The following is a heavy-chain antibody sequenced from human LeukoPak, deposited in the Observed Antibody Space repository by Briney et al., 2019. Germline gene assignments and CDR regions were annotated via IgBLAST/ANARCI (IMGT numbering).Heavy chain of an antibody. CDR3: AKDPDCTSGVCYTFFDY. CDR1: GFTFSSNG. V-gene: IGHV3-23*01. J-gene: IGHJ4*02. D-gene: IGHD2-8*01. CDR2: IVSSSGGST. Sequence: PGGSLILSCAASGFTFSSNGMSWVRQAPGKGLEWVSAIVSSSGGSTYHADSVKGRFTISRDNSKNTLYLQMNSLRAEDTAVYYCAKDPDCTSGVCYTFFDYWGQGTLVTVSS.